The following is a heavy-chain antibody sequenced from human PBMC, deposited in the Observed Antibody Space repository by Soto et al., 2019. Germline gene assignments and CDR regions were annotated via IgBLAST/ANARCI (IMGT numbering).Heavy chain of an antibody. CDR2: ISGSGGST. D-gene: IGHD2-15*01. Sequence: GGSLRLSCAASGFTFSSYAMSWVRQAPGKGLEWVSAISGSGGSTYYADSVKGRFTISRDNSKNTLYLQMNSLRAEDTAVYYCAKDGAIRNVVVVAAPDAFDIWGQGTMVTVSS. V-gene: IGHV3-23*01. CDR1: GFTFSSYA. J-gene: IGHJ3*02. CDR3: AKDGAIRNVVVVAAPDAFDI.